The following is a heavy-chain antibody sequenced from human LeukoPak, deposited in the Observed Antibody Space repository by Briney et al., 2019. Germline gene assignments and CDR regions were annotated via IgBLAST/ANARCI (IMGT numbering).Heavy chain of an antibody. J-gene: IGHJ4*02. CDR2: INPSGGST. D-gene: IGHD3-3*01. V-gene: IGHV1-46*01. CDR3: ARGSKRVLRFLEWRPGAVYYFDY. Sequence: ASVKVSCKASGYTFTSYYMHWVRQAPGQGLEWMGIINPSGGSTSYAQKFQGRVTMTRNTSISTAYMELSSLRSEDTAVYYCARGSKRVLRFLEWRPGAVYYFDYWGQGTLVTVSS. CDR1: GYTFTSYY.